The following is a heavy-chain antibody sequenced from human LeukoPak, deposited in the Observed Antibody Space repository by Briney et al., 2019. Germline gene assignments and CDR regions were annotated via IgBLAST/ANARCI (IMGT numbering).Heavy chain of an antibody. V-gene: IGHV1-8*01. CDR1: VYTFTSYD. Sequence: GASVKVSCKASVYTFTSYDINWVRQATGQGLEWMGWMNPNNGNTGYAQKFQGRVAMTRNTSISTAYMELSSLRSEDTAVYYCARGRLGQLWLFDYWGQGTLVTVSS. D-gene: IGHD5-18*01. CDR3: ARGRLGQLWLFDY. CDR2: MNPNNGNT. J-gene: IGHJ4*02.